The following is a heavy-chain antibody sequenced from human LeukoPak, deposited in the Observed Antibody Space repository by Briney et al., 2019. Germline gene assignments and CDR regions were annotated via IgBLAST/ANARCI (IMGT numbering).Heavy chain of an antibody. CDR2: VSDSGGAA. V-gene: IGHV3-23*01. CDR3: AKDRLVPGSALDY. CDR1: GFTFNNYA. Sequence: GGSLRLSCAASGFTFNNYAMTWVRQAPGRGLEWVSAVSDSGGAAFYADSVKGRFTISRDNSKNTLYLQMNSLRVEDTAVYYCAKDRLVPGSALDYWGQGTLVTVSS. J-gene: IGHJ4*02. D-gene: IGHD6-19*01.